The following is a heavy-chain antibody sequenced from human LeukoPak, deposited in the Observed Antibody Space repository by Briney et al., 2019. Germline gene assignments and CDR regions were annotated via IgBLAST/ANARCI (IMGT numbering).Heavy chain of an antibody. Sequence: GASVKVSCKASGYTFTNYYMHWVRQAPGQGLEWMGIINPSGGRTSYAQKFQDRVTMARDMSTSTVYMELSSLRSEDTAVYYCARSHFDSSGPNPFDPWGQGTLVTVSS. CDR3: ARSHFDSSGPNPFDP. D-gene: IGHD3-22*01. J-gene: IGHJ5*02. CDR2: INPSGGRT. V-gene: IGHV1-46*01. CDR1: GYTFTNYY.